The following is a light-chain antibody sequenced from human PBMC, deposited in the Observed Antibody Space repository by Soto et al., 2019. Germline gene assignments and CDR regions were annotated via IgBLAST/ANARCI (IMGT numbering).Light chain of an antibody. CDR3: QQYGRSPDWDRGT. CDR2: GAS. V-gene: IGKV3-20*01. Sequence: EIVLTQSQGTLSLSPGERATLSCRASQSISSSNLAWYQQKPGQAPRLLLYGASNRAAGIPDRFSGSGSGTDFTLTISRMEHEDFVVYYCQQYGRSPDWDRGTFGQGTKVEVK. CDR1: QSISSSN. J-gene: IGKJ1*01.